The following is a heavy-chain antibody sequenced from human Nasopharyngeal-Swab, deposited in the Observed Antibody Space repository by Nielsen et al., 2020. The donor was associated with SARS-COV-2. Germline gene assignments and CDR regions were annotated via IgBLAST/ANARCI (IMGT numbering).Heavy chain of an antibody. J-gene: IGHJ5*02. V-gene: IGHV4-34*01. CDR3: ARDGGVLNWFDP. CDR1: GGSFSGYY. D-gene: IGHD3-16*01. Sequence: GSLRLSCAVYGGSFSGYYWSWIRQPPGKGLEWIGEINHSGSTNYNPSLKSRVTISVDTSKNQFSLKLSSVAAADTAVYYCARDGGVLNWFDPWGQGTLVTVSS. CDR2: INHSGST.